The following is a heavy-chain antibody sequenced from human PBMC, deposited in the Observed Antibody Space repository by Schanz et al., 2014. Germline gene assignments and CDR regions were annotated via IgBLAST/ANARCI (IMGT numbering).Heavy chain of an antibody. J-gene: IGHJ4*02. V-gene: IGHV3-48*01. CDR1: GFTFSGYS. CDR3: AKDAENTAMITDYFDY. CDR2: ISSSSSTI. D-gene: IGHD5-18*01. Sequence: EVQLVESGGGLVQPGGSLRLSCAASGFTFSGYSMNWVRQAPGKGLEWVAYISSSSSTIHYADSVKGRFTISRDNSKSTLYLQMNSLRAEDTAVYYCAKDAENTAMITDYFDYWGQGTLVTVSS.